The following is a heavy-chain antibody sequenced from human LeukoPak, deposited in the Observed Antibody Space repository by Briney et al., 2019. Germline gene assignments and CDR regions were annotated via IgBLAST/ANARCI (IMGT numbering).Heavy chain of an antibody. CDR3: ANAKMGDYVGDAFDI. D-gene: IGHD3-10*02. V-gene: IGHV3-23*01. J-gene: IGHJ3*02. CDR1: GFTFSSYA. CDR2: ISGSGGRT. Sequence: PGGSLRLSCAASGFTFSSYAMSWVRQAPGKGLEWVSAISGSGGRTYYADSVKGQFTISRDNSKNTLYLQMNSLRAEDTAVYYCANAKMGDYVGDAFDIWGQGTMVTVST.